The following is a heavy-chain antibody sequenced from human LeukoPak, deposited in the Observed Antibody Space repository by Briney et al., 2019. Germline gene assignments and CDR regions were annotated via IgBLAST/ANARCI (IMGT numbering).Heavy chain of an antibody. D-gene: IGHD2/OR15-2a*01. V-gene: IGHV4-4*07. Sequence: SETLSLTCTVSGGSISSYYWSWIRQPAGKGLEWIGRIYTSGSTYYNPSLKSRVTISVDTSKNQFSLKLSSVTAADTAVYYCARDNRATDENWFDPWGQGTLVTVSS. CDR1: GGSISSYY. CDR2: IYTSGST. J-gene: IGHJ5*02. CDR3: ARDNRATDENWFDP.